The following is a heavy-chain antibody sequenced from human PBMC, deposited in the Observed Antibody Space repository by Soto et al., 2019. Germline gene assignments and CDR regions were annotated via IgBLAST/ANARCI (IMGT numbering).Heavy chain of an antibody. CDR2: IYYSGST. D-gene: IGHD2-2*01. CDR3: GRQPGHCGSTTCFGYYSVDV. V-gene: IGHV4-39*01. J-gene: IGHJ6*02. Sequence: QLQLQESGPRLVKPSETLSLTCSVSGGSISSSSYSWGWIRQPPGKGLEWIGTIYYSGSTHYNPSLEGRGAITADAPNTQLSLRLSSVTAADTAVYYCGRQPGHCGSTTCFGYYSVDVWGQGTTVTVS. CDR1: GGSISSSSYS.